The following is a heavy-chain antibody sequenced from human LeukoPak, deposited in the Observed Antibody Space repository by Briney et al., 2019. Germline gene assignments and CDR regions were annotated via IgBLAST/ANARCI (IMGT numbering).Heavy chain of an antibody. Sequence: PSETLSLTCAVYGGSFSGYYWSWIRQPPGKGLEWIGEINHSGSTNYNPSLKSRVTISVDTSKNQFSLKLSSVTAADTAVYYCASRGMVDTAMVTVDYWGQGTLATVSS. J-gene: IGHJ4*02. V-gene: IGHV4-34*01. CDR1: GGSFSGYY. D-gene: IGHD5-18*01. CDR2: INHSGST. CDR3: ASRGMVDTAMVTVDY.